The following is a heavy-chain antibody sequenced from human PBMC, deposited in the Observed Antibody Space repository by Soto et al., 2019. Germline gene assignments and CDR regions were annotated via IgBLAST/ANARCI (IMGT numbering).Heavy chain of an antibody. CDR3: ARDLFAGSSCSY. Sequence: SVKVSCNASGGTFSGYAIIWVRQAPGQGLEWMGGIIPIFGTANYAQKFQGRVTITADKSTSTAYMELSSLRSEDTAVYYCARDLFAGSSCSYWGQGTLVTVSS. CDR1: GGTFSGYA. V-gene: IGHV1-69*06. CDR2: IIPIFGTA. D-gene: IGHD6-6*01. J-gene: IGHJ4*02.